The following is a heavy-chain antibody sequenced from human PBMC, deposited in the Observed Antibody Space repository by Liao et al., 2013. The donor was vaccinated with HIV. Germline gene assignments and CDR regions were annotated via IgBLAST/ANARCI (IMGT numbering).Heavy chain of an antibody. CDR1: GGSISSSSYY. D-gene: IGHD3-10*01. CDR2: IYYSGST. Sequence: QLQLQESGPGLVKPSETLSLTCTVSGGSISSSSYYWGWIRQAPGKGLEWIGNIYYSGSTYYNPSLKSRVTISVDTSKNQFSLKLSSVTAADTAVYYCARDGSPSLWFGELFYFDYWGQGTLVTVSS. J-gene: IGHJ4*02. CDR3: ARDGSPSLWFGELFYFDY. V-gene: IGHV4-39*07.